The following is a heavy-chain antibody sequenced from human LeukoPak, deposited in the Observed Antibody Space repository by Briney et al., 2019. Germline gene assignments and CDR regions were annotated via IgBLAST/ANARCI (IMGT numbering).Heavy chain of an antibody. CDR3: ARDQIASPNWELDY. D-gene: IGHD1-1*01. CDR1: GYTFTNYY. CDR2: VTPNTGGT. Sequence: GASVKVSCKASGYTFTNYYIHWVRQAPGQSLEWMGWVTPNTGGTNYAQKFQGRVTMTRDTSISTAYMELSRLTSDDTAVYYCARDQIASPNWELDYWGQGTLVTVSS. J-gene: IGHJ4*02. V-gene: IGHV1-2*02.